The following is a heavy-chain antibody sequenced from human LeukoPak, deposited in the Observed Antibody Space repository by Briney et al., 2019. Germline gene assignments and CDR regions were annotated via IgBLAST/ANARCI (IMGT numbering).Heavy chain of an antibody. CDR2: ISSGGTYM. D-gene: IGHD6-6*01. J-gene: IGHJ6*02. CDR3: AREEDSSTIRSSHGMDV. CDR1: GFTFSIYT. V-gene: IGHV3-21*01. Sequence: GGSLRLSCATPGFTFSIYTTNWVRQAPGKGLEWVSCISSGGTYMYNADSVKGRFTISRDNAKNSLYLQMNNLRAEDTAVYYCAREEDSSTIRSSHGMDVWGQGTTVTVSS.